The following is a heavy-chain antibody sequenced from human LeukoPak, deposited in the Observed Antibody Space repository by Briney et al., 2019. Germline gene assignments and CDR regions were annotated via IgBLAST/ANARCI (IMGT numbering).Heavy chain of an antibody. CDR2: ISWDGSYM. Sequence: GGSLRLSCAAAGFSFDDYAMQWVRQTPGKGLEWISLISWDGSYMYYADSVQGRFTISRDNNKNSLYLQMNRVRAEDSALYYCGKSGVIRYFDYLPQHHMDVWGKGTKVTVSS. D-gene: IGHD3-9*01. CDR1: GFSFDDYA. J-gene: IGHJ6*03. CDR3: GKSGVIRYFDYLPQHHMDV. V-gene: IGHV3-43D*03.